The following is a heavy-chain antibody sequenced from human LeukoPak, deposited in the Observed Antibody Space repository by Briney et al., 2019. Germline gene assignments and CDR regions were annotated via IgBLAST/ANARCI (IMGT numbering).Heavy chain of an antibody. V-gene: IGHV4-59*01. CDR3: ARDGYSGSDAL. D-gene: IGHD5-12*01. J-gene: IGHJ4*02. Sequence: PSETLSLTCTVSGRSISTYYWSWIRQPPGKVLEWIGYIYHSGSTNYNPSLKSRVTISVNTSQNQFYLKLTSVTAADTAVYYCARDGYSGSDALWGQGTLVTVSS. CDR2: IYHSGST. CDR1: GRSISTYY.